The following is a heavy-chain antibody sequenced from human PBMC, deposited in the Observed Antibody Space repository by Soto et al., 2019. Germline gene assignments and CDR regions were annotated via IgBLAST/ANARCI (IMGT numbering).Heavy chain of an antibody. CDR2: IYYSGST. CDR3: ARDFSSSGSFDY. J-gene: IGHJ4*02. D-gene: IGHD3-22*01. CDR1: GGSISSGDYY. Sequence: SETLSLTCTVSGGSISSGDYYWSWIRQPPGKGLEWIGYIYYSGSTYYNPSLKSRVTISVDTSKNQFSLRLSSVTAADTAVYYCARDFSSSGSFDYWAQGTLVT. V-gene: IGHV4-30-4*01.